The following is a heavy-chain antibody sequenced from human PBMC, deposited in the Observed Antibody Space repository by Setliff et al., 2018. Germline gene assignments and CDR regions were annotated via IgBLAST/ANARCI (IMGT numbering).Heavy chain of an antibody. V-gene: IGHV1-69*13. CDR3: ARPTSPRYYYDSSGYYLNDAFDI. Sequence: SVKVSCKASGYTFSSYAISWVRQAPGQGLEWMGGIIPIFGTANYAQKFQGRVTITADESTSTAYMELSGLRSKDTAVYYCARPTSPRYYYDSSGYYLNDAFDIWGQGTMVTVSS. D-gene: IGHD3-22*01. J-gene: IGHJ3*02. CDR2: IIPIFGTA. CDR1: GYTFSSYA.